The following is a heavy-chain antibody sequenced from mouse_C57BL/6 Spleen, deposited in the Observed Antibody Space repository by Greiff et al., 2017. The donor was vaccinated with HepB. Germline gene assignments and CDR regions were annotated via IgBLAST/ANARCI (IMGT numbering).Heavy chain of an antibody. CDR2: IDPSDSYT. CDR3: ARGGAGMPPYAMDY. Sequence: QVQLQQPGAELVMPGASVKLSCKASGYTFTSYWMHWVKQRPGQGLEWIGEIDPSDSYTNYNQKFKGKSTLTVDKSSSTAYMQLSSLTSEDSAVYYCARGGAGMPPYAMDYRGQGTSVTVSS. CDR1: GYTFTSYW. V-gene: IGHV1-69*01. J-gene: IGHJ4*01. D-gene: IGHD4-1*01.